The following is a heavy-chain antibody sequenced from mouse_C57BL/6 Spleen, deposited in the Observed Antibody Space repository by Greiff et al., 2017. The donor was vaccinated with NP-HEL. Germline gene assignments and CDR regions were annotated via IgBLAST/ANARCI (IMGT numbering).Heavy chain of an antibody. CDR3: APYDGYPHYFDY. Sequence: VQLKESGPELVKPGASVKISCKASGYSFTDYNMNWVKQSNGKSLEWIGVINPNYGTTSYNQKFKGKATLTVDQSSSTAYMQLNSLTSEDSAVYYCAPYDGYPHYFDYWGQGTTLTVSS. CDR1: GYSFTDYN. D-gene: IGHD2-3*01. V-gene: IGHV1-39*01. CDR2: INPNYGTT. J-gene: IGHJ2*01.